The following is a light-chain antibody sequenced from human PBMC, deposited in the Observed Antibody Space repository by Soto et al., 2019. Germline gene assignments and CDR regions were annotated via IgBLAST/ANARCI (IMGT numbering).Light chain of an antibody. CDR1: QSVSNN. CDR2: GAS. Sequence: EIVMTQSPATLSVSPGERVTLSCRASQSVSNNLAWYQKKFVQAPRLLIYGASTRATGIPARFSGSGSGTEFTNTISSLQSEDFAVYYCQHYNNWPPWTFGQGNKVEIK. V-gene: IGKV3-15*01. J-gene: IGKJ1*01. CDR3: QHYNNWPPWT.